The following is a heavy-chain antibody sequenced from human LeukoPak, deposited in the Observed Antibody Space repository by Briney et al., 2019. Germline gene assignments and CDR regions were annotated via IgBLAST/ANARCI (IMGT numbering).Heavy chain of an antibody. CDR1: GGSISSSNW. CDR3: ARSKFRIAEYYFGY. D-gene: IGHD6-13*01. V-gene: IGHV4-4*02. J-gene: IGHJ4*02. Sequence: SETLSLTCAVSGGSISSSNWWSWVRQPPGKGLEWIGEIYHSGSTNYNPSLKSRVTISVDKSKNQFSLKLSSVTAADTAVYYCARSKFRIAEYYFGYWGQGTLVTVSS. CDR2: IYHSGST.